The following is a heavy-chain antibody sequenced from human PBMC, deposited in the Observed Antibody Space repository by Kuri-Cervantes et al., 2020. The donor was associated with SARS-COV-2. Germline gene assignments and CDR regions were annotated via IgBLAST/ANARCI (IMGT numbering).Heavy chain of an antibody. V-gene: IGHV3-21*01. CDR2: ISSSSSYI. CDR1: GFTFSSYS. CDR3: AIIESSSDYYYYYGMDV. Sequence: GGSLRLSCAAAGFTFSSYSMNWVRRAPGKGLEWVSSISSSSSYIYYADSVKGRFTISRDNAKNSLYLQMNSLRAEDTAVYYCAIIESSSDYYYYYGMDVWGQGATVTVSS. J-gene: IGHJ6*02. D-gene: IGHD3-10*01.